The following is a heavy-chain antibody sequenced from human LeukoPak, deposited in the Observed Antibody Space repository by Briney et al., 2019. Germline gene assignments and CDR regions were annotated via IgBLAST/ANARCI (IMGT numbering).Heavy chain of an antibody. CDR2: IYYSGST. CDR3: ARVAVRPMVRGVIDY. J-gene: IGHJ4*02. Sequence: SETLSLTCTVSGDSISSYYWSWIRQPPGKGLEWIGYIYYSGSTNYNPSLKSRVTISVDTSKNQFSLKLSSVSAADTAVYFCARVAVRPMVRGVIDYCGQGTLVTVSS. D-gene: IGHD3-10*01. V-gene: IGHV4-59*01. CDR1: GDSISSYY.